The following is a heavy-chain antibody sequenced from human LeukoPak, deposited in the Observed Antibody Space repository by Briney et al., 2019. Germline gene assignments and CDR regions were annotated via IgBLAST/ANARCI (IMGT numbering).Heavy chain of an antibody. CDR2: ITPIFGTA. CDR3: AREVAGRVYSDY. V-gene: IGHV1-69*13. Sequence: ASVKVSCKASVGTFSSYAISWVRQAPGQGLECVGGITPIFGTANYAQKLPSRATITADESTRTDYMELSRLRSEDTPVYYCAREVAGRVYSDYWGQGSPVTASS. CDR1: VGTFSSYA. D-gene: IGHD6-19*01. J-gene: IGHJ4*01.